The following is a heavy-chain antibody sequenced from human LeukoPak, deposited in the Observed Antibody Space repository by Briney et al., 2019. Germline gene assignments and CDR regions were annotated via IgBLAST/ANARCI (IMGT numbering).Heavy chain of an antibody. V-gene: IGHV3-33*01. CDR1: GFTFSSYG. Sequence: GGSLRLSCAASGFTFSSYGMHWVRQAPGKGLEGGAVIWYEGSNKYYADSVKGRFTISRDNSKNTLYLQMNSLRAEDTAVYYCARGSPTDYYYGMDVWGQGTTVTVSS. CDR2: IWYEGSNK. CDR3: ARGSPTDYYYGMDV. J-gene: IGHJ6*02.